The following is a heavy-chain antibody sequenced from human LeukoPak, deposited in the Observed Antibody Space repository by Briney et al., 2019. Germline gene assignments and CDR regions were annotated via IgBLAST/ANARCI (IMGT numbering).Heavy chain of an antibody. CDR2: IYAGGGT. Sequence: GGSLRLSCAASGFTFSTYWMSWVRQAPGKGLEWVSLIYAGGGTAYADSVKGRFTISRDNSKNTLYLQMNYVRAEDTAVYYCARDMAYHDMLTGYEVSRFFDYWGQGTLVTVSS. CDR1: GFTFSTYW. CDR3: ARDMAYHDMLTGYEVSRFFDY. J-gene: IGHJ4*02. D-gene: IGHD3-9*01. V-gene: IGHV3-53*01.